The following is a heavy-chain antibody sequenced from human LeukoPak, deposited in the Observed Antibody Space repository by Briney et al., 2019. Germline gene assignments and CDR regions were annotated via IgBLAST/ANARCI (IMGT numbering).Heavy chain of an antibody. V-gene: IGHV4-59*01. CDR2: IYYSGST. CDR3: ARGQGSSFDY. CDR1: GGSISSYY. J-gene: IGHJ4*02. Sequence: PSETLSLTCTVSGGSISSYYWSWIRQPPGKGLEWIGYIYYSGSTNYNPPLKSRVTISVDTSKNQFSLKLSSVTAADTAVYYCARGQGSSFDYWGQGTLVTVSS.